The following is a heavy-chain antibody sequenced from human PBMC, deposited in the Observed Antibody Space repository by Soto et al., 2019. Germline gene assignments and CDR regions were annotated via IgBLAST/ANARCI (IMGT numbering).Heavy chain of an antibody. CDR2: IYHTGRT. Sequence: SSETLSLTCTVSGGSVNSDYYYWSWIRQPPGKGLEWIGYIYHTGRTNYNPSLASRVTISIDTSRNQFSLELSAVTAADTAVFYCAREFSNSPEAFDYWGQGALVTVSS. CDR3: AREFSNSPEAFDY. D-gene: IGHD1-1*01. CDR1: GGSVNSDYYY. J-gene: IGHJ4*02. V-gene: IGHV4-61*01.